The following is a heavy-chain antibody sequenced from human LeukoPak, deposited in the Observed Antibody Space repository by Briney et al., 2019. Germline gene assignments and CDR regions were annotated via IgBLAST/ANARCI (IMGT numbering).Heavy chain of an antibody. V-gene: IGHV1-2*02. J-gene: IGHJ4*02. CDR1: GYTFTSYY. D-gene: IGHD3-10*01. CDR3: ARVYGSGSFYNF. Sequence: ASVKVSCKASGYTFTSYYMHWVRQAPGQGLEWMGWINPDNGGTIYAQKFQGRVTMTRDTSISTAYMDVSSLRCDDTAVYYCARVYGSGSFYNFWGQGTLVTVSS. CDR2: INPDNGGT.